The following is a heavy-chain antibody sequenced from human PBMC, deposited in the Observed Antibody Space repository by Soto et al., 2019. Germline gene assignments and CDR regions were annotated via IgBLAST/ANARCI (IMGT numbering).Heavy chain of an antibody. V-gene: IGHV4-39*01. CDR3: ARQPRGTTWSDFDY. CDR1: GGSVSSSSYY. CDR2: IYSGGSV. J-gene: IGHJ4*02. Sequence: QLQLQESGPGLVKPSETLSLTCAVSGGSVSSSSYYWAWIRQPPGGWLEWVGCIYSGGSVFYNPSLRNRFNMSRVTISVDTSKNQFSLTVMSVTAADTAVYYCARQPRGTTWSDFDYWGQGILVTVSS. D-gene: IGHD1-7*01.